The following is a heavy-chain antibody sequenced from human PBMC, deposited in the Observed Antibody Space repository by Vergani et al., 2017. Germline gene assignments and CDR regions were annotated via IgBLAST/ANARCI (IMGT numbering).Heavy chain of an antibody. J-gene: IGHJ3*02. V-gene: IGHV4-4*07. D-gene: IGHD5-24*01. CDR3: ARDGDVKRWLQYQTACDI. Sequence: QVQLQESGPGLVKPSETLSLTCTVSGGSISSYYWSWIRQPAGKGLEWIGRIYTSGSTNYNPSLKSRVTMSVDTSKNQFSLKLSSVTAAETAVYYCARDGDVKRWLQYQTACDIWGQGTMVTVSS. CDR2: IYTSGST. CDR1: GGSISSYY.